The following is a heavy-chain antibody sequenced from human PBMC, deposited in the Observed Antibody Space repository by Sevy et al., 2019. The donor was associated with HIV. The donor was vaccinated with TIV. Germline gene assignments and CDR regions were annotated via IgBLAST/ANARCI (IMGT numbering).Heavy chain of an antibody. V-gene: IGHV3-33*01. CDR2: IRYDGSNK. CDR3: ARDRLGITISAEWGGGMDV. D-gene: IGHD3-3*01. Sequence: GGSLRLSCAASGFTLSSYGMHWVRQAPGKGLERVAVIRYDGSNKYYGGSVKGRFTISRDNSKNTLYLQMNSLRAEDTAVYYCARDRLGITISAEWGGGMDVWGQGTTVTVSS. CDR1: GFTLSSYG. J-gene: IGHJ6*02.